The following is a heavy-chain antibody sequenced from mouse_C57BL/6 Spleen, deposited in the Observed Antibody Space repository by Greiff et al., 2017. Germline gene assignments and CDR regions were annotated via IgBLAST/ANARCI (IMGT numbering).Heavy chain of an antibody. CDR2: INPNNGGT. CDR3: ERYAPIYYGNYAYAMDY. D-gene: IGHD2-1*01. J-gene: IGHJ4*01. Sequence: EVQLQQSGPELVKPGASVKISCKASGYTFTDYYMNWVKQSHGKSLEWIGDINPNNGGTSYNQKFKGKATLTVDKSSSTAYMELRSLTSEDSAVXYCERYAPIYYGNYAYAMDYWGQGTSVTVSS. V-gene: IGHV1-26*01. CDR1: GYTFTDYY.